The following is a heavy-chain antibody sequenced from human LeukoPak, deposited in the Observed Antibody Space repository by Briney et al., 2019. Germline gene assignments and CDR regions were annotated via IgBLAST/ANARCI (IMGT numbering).Heavy chain of an antibody. Sequence: PGGSLRLSCAASGFIFKSYTMSWVRQAPGKGLEWVSRINSDGSSTSYADSVKGRFTISRDNAKNTLYLQMNSLRAEDTAVYYCANFGESWYYYYYYMDVWGKGTTVTISS. CDR2: INSDGSST. CDR3: ANFGESWYYYYYYMDV. D-gene: IGHD3-16*01. J-gene: IGHJ6*03. V-gene: IGHV3-74*01. CDR1: GFIFKSYT.